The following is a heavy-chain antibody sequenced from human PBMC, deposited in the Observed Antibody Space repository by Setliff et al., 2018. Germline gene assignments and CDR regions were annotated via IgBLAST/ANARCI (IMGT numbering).Heavy chain of an antibody. J-gene: IGHJ3*02. V-gene: IGHV3-48*01. D-gene: IGHD3-3*01. CDR1: GFTFSSYS. CDR3: ARDYTYYDFWSGPSSDAFDI. Sequence: ESLKLSCAASGFTFSSYSMNWVRQAPGKGLEWVSYISSSSSTIYYADSVKGRFTISRDNAKNSLYLQMNSLRAEDTAVYYCARDYTYYDFWSGPSSDAFDIWGQGTMVTVSS. CDR2: ISSSSSTI.